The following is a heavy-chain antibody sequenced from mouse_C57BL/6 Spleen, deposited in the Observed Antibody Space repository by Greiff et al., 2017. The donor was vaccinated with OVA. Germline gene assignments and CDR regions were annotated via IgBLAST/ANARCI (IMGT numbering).Heavy chain of an antibody. CDR2: IYPGSGST. CDR3: AREGSNWPYYFDY. Sequence: QVQLQQSGAELVKPGASVKMSCKASGYTFTSYWITWVKQRPGQGLEWIGDIYPGSGSTNYNEKFKSKAKLTVDTSSSTAYMQLSSLTSEDSSVYYCAREGSNWPYYFDYWGQGTTLTVSS. V-gene: IGHV1-55*01. J-gene: IGHJ2*01. D-gene: IGHD4-1*01. CDR1: GYTFTSYW.